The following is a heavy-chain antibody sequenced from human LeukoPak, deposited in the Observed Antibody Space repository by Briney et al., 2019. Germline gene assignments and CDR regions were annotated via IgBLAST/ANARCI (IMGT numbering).Heavy chain of an antibody. V-gene: IGHV1-46*01. CDR3: ARVEMATSETRFDY. Sequence: ASVKVSCKASGYTFTSYGISWVRQAPGQGLEWMGIINPSGGSTSYAQKFQGRVTMTRDTSTSTVCMELSSLRPEDTAVYYCARVEMATSETRFDYWGQGTLVTVSS. CDR2: INPSGGST. D-gene: IGHD5-24*01. J-gene: IGHJ4*02. CDR1: GYTFTSYG.